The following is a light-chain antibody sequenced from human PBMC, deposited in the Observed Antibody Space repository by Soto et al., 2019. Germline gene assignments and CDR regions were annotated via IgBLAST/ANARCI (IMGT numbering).Light chain of an antibody. V-gene: IGLV1-44*01. J-gene: IGLJ1*01. CDR3: AVWDDSLNGYV. CDR1: SSNIGTNT. Sequence: QSVLTQPPSASGTPGQRVTISCSGRSSNIGTNTVNWYQQLPGTAPKLLIYRNDQRPSGVPDRFSGSKSGTSASLAISGLQSEDEGYYHCAVWDDSLNGYVFGTGTKLTVL. CDR2: RND.